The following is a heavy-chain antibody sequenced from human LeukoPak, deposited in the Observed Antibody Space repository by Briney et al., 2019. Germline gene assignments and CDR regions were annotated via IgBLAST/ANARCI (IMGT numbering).Heavy chain of an antibody. D-gene: IGHD5-24*01. V-gene: IGHV3-21*01. Sequence: GGSLRLSCAVSGFTFSSYSMNWVRQAPGKGLECVSSISSSSSYIYYADSVRGRFTISRDNAKKSLYLKMNSLRAEDTAVYYCASKVEMAPSGAGAFDIWGRGTMVTVSS. CDR3: ASKVEMAPSGAGAFDI. CDR1: GFTFSSYS. CDR2: ISSSSSYI. J-gene: IGHJ3*02.